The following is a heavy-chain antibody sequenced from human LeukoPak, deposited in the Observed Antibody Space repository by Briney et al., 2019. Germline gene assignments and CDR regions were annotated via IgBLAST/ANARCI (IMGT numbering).Heavy chain of an antibody. Sequence: GASVKVSCKASGYTFTGYYMHWVRQAPGQGLEWMGWINPNSGGTNYAQKFQGRVTMTRDTSISTAYMELSRPRSDDTAVYYCARGSKSITIFGVVNRGPFNYWGQGTLVTVSS. V-gene: IGHV1-2*02. CDR2: INPNSGGT. CDR3: ARGSKSITIFGVVNRGPFNY. J-gene: IGHJ4*02. CDR1: GYTFTGYY. D-gene: IGHD3-3*01.